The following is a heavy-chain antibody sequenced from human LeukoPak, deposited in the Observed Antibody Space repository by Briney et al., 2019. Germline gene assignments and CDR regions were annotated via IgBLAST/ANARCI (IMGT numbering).Heavy chain of an antibody. V-gene: IGHV3-7*01. Sequence: GGSLRLSCAASGFTFNSYWMSWVRQAPGKGLEWVANIDPDGSEKQYGDSVKGRFTTSRDNAKNSLYLQMNSLRAEDTAIYYCARTYYFGDNNWRYFDNWGQGTLVTVSS. D-gene: IGHD3-10*01. J-gene: IGHJ4*02. CDR2: IDPDGSEK. CDR3: ARTYYFGDNNWRYFDN. CDR1: GFTFNSYW.